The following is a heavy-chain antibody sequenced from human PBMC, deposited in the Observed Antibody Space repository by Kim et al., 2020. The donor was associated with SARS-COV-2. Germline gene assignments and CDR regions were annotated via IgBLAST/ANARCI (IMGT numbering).Heavy chain of an antibody. J-gene: IGHJ4*02. D-gene: IGHD1-26*01. CDR1: GFSLGTSGMC. V-gene: IGHV2-70*01. CDR2: IHWDDDE. Sequence: SGPTLVKPTQTLTLTCTFSGFSLGTSGMCVSWIRQPPVKALEWLALIHWDDDEYYSTSLRTRLTISKDTSKNQVVLTMADMDPVDTATYYCARTRYTGSYSYYLDFWGQGTLVTVSS. CDR3: ARTRYTGSYSYYLDF.